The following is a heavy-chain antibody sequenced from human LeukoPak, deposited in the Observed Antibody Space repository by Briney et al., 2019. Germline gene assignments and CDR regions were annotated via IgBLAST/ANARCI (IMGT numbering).Heavy chain of an antibody. CDR2: ISGSGGST. D-gene: IGHD3-10*01. CDR1: GFTFSSYA. CDR3: AKESGRYYGSGFCDY. V-gene: IGHV3-23*01. J-gene: IGHJ4*02. Sequence: GGSLRLSCAASGFTFSSYAMSWVRQAPGKGLEWVSAISGSGGSTYYADSVKGRFTIPRDNSKNTLYLQVNSLRAEDAAVYYCAKESGRYYGSGFCDYWGQGTLVTVSS.